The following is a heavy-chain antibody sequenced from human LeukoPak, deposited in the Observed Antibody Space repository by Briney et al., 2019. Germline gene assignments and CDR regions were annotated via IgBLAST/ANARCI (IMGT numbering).Heavy chain of an antibody. CDR1: GFSFSSYS. CDR2: ISSSGSYI. J-gene: IGHJ4*02. CDR3: ARDSDLYSSGWSDY. V-gene: IGHV3-21*01. Sequence: KTGGSLRLSCAASGFSFSSYSMNWVRQAPGKGLEWVSSISSSGSYIYYADSVKGRFTISRDNAKNSLYLQMNSLRAEDTAVYYCARDSDLYSSGWSDYWGQGTLVTVSS. D-gene: IGHD6-19*01.